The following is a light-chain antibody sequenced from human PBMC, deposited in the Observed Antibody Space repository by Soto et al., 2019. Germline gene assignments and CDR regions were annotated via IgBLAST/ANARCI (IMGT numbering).Light chain of an antibody. CDR3: GTWDSSLSAVV. CDR2: DNN. J-gene: IGLJ2*01. CDR1: NSNIGYHY. Sequence: QSVLTQPPSVSAAPGQTVTISCSGSNSNIGYHYVSWYQQLPGTAPKPLIYDNNERPSGIPDRFSGSKSGTSATLGITGLQTGDEADYYCGTWDSSLSAVVFGGGTQLTVL. V-gene: IGLV1-51*01.